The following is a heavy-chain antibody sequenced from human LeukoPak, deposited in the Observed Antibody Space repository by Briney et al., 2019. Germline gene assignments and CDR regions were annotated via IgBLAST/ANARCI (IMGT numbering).Heavy chain of an antibody. V-gene: IGHV3-53*01. Sequence: GGSLRLSCAPASFTVSSNYMSSARQAPGKGLEWVSVIYSGAGTYYADSVKGRFTISRDNSKNTLYLQMNSLRAEDTAVYYCATRSSGWGQGTLVTVSS. CDR3: ATRSSG. J-gene: IGHJ4*02. CDR2: IYSGAGT. D-gene: IGHD6-19*01. CDR1: SFTVSSNY.